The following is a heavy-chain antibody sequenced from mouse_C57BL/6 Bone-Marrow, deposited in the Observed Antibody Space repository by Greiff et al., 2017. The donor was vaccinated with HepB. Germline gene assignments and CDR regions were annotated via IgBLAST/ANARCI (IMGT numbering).Heavy chain of an antibody. CDR1: GFTFSSYA. CDR2: ISDGGSYT. Sequence: EVMLVESGGGLVKPGGSLKLSCAASGFTFSSYAMSWVRQTPEKRLEWVATISDGGSYTYYPDNVKGRFTISRDNAKNNLYLQMSHLKSEDTAMYFCSRDYYGSPYYYAMDYWGQGTSVTVSS. CDR3: SRDYYGSPYYYAMDY. V-gene: IGHV5-4*01. J-gene: IGHJ4*01. D-gene: IGHD1-1*01.